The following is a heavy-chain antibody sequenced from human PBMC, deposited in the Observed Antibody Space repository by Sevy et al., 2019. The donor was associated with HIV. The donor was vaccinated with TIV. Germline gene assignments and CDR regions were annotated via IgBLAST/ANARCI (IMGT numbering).Heavy chain of an antibody. J-gene: IGHJ5*02. CDR1: GFTFSSYA. CDR3: ARDRRGRGSGYDVDWFDP. Sequence: WGSLRLSCAASGFTFSSYAMHWVRQAPGKGLEWVAVISYDGSNKYYADSVKGRFTISRDNSKNTLYLQMNSLRAEDTAVYYCARDRRGRGSGYDVDWFDPWGQGTLVTVSS. D-gene: IGHD3-3*01. V-gene: IGHV3-30-3*01. CDR2: ISYDGSNK.